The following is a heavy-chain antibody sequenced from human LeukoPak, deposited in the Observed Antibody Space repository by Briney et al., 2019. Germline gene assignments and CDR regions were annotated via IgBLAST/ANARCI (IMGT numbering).Heavy chain of an antibody. CDR3: ARKGYGDHNWFDP. D-gene: IGHD4-17*01. CDR1: GFTFSNYW. CDR2: INNDGSST. Sequence: GGSLRLSCAASGFTFSNYWMHWVRQAPGKGLVWVSRINNDGSSTNNADSVKGRFTISRDNAKNSLYLQMNSLRAEDTAVYYCARKGYGDHNWFDPWGQGTLVTVSS. V-gene: IGHV3-74*01. J-gene: IGHJ5*02.